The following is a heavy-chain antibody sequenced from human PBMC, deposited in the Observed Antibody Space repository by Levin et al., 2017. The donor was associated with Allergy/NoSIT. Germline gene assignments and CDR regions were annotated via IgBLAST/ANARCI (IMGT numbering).Heavy chain of an antibody. D-gene: IGHD3-9*01. CDR3: ARVVDYYILTEYYSPYYFDR. CDR2: IYYTGTT. V-gene: IGHV4-30-4*01. CDR1: GGSIRSGDHY. Sequence: SQTLSLPCTVSGGSIRSGDHYWSWIRQPPGKGLEWIGYIYYTGTTYYNPSLKGRVTISIDTSRNQFSLRLNSVTAADTAVYYCARVVDYYILTEYYSPYYFDRWGQGTLVTVSS. J-gene: IGHJ4*02.